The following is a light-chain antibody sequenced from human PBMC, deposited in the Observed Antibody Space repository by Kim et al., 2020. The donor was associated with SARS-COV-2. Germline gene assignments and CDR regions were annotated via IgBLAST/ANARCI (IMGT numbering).Light chain of an antibody. Sequence: PGQSITISCTGTSSDVGGYNYVSWYQQHPGKAPKLMIYDVSKRPSGVSNRFSGCKSGNTASLTISGLQAEDEADYYCSSYTSSSRVFGGGTQLTVL. CDR2: DVS. J-gene: IGLJ3*02. CDR3: SSYTSSSRV. CDR1: SSDVGGYNY. V-gene: IGLV2-14*04.